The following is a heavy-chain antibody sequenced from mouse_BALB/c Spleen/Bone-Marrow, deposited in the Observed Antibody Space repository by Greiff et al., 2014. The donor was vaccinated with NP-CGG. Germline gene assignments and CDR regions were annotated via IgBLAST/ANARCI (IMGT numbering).Heavy chain of an antibody. CDR3: ARYYFGSSYFDY. CDR1: GFNIKDTY. CDR2: IDPANGNT. J-gene: IGHJ2*01. Sequence: VQLQQSGAELVKPGASVKLSCTASGFNIKDTYMHWVKQRPEQGLEWIGRIDPANGNTKYDPKFQGKATITADTSSNTAYLQLSSLTSEGTAVYYCARYYFGSSYFDYWGQSTTPPV. V-gene: IGHV14-3*02. D-gene: IGHD1-1*01.